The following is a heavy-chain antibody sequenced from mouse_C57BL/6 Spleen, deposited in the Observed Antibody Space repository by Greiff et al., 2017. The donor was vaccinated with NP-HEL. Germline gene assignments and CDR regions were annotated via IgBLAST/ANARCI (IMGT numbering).Heavy chain of an antibody. CDR1: GFSLTSYG. CDR2: IWSGGST. J-gene: IGHJ3*01. V-gene: IGHV2-2*01. D-gene: IGHD4-1*01. CDR3: ARNSLSSNWAAY. Sequence: QVQLQQSGPGLVQPSQSLSITCTVSGFSLTSYGVHWVRQSPGKGLAWLGVIWSGGSTDYNAAFISRLSISKDNSKSQVFFKMNSLQADDTAIYYCARNSLSSNWAAYWGQGTLVTVSA.